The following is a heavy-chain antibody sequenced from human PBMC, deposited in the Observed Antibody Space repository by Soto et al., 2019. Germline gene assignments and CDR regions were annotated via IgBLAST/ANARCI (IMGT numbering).Heavy chain of an antibody. J-gene: IGHJ4*02. D-gene: IGHD6-19*01. Sequence: QITLKESGHTLVKPTQTLTLTCTFSGFSLSSTRMAVGWIRQPPGKALEWRARIYWDDDKRYSPFLKSRLTTSKDTSKNQVVLTMSNMDPVDTARYDCAHIVWAGLGYYFDYWGQGTLVTVSS. CDR1: GFSLSSTRMA. V-gene: IGHV2-5*02. CDR2: IYWDDDK. CDR3: AHIVWAGLGYYFDY.